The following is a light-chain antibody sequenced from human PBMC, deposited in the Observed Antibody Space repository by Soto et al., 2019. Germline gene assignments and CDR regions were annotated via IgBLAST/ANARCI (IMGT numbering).Light chain of an antibody. J-gene: IGKJ2*01. V-gene: IGKV1-39*01. Sequence: DIQMTQSPSSLSASVGDRVTITCRASQPISTYLNWYQQRPGKAPKFLISATSTLQSGVPARFSGSGSGTGFTLTISTLSPEDVGTYFCQQSYTSPFPFGQGTRLEI. CDR1: QPISTY. CDR3: QQSYTSPFP. CDR2: ATS.